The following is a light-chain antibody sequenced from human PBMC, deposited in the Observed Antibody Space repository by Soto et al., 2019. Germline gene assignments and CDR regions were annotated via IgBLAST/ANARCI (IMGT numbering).Light chain of an antibody. CDR1: QSVSTN. CDR2: DAS. CDR3: QQRTNWPLFT. V-gene: IGKV3-11*01. J-gene: IGKJ3*01. Sequence: EIVLTQSPATLSLSPGERATLSCRASQSVSTNLAWYQQKPGQAPRLLIYDASTRSTGIPPRFSGSGSGTDFTITISSLEPEYFAIYYCQQRTNWPLFTFGPGTKVDIK.